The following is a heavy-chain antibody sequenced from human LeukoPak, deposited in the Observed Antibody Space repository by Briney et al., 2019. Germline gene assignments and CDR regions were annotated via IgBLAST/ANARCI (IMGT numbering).Heavy chain of an antibody. V-gene: IGHV3-74*01. CDR2: INSDGSST. CDR3: AKESSLVGASFYYYYYYMDV. CDR1: GFTFSSYW. J-gene: IGHJ6*03. Sequence: GGSLRLSCAASGFTFSSYWMHWVRQAPGKGLVWVSRINSDGSSTSNADSVKGRFTISRDNAKNTLYLQMNSLRAEDTAVYYCAKESSLVGASFYYYYYYMDVWGKGTTVTVSS. D-gene: IGHD1-26*01.